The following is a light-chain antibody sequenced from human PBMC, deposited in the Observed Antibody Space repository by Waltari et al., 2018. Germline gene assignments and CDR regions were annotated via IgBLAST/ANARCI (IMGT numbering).Light chain of an antibody. Sequence: EXVMXXSPATLXVSPGERATLSCRASQSVSSNLAWYQQKPGQAPRLLIYGASTRATXIPARFXGSGSGTXFTLTISXXQSEDFAXXXCQQYNNWPPWTFGXGXKVEIK. J-gene: IGKJ1*01. CDR1: QSVSSN. CDR3: QQYNNWPPWT. V-gene: IGKV3-15*01. CDR2: GAS.